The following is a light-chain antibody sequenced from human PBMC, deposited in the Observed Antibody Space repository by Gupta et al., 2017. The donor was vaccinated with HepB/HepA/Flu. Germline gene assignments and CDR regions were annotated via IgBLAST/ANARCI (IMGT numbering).Light chain of an antibody. CDR3: NARDSRGNNQWV. Sequence: SSELPQDPAVSVALGQPVRITCHGDSLRSYYASWYQQKPGQAPGLVIYGTNNRHAGIPDRVSGSTSGNTASVTITGAQAEEEADDYCNARDSRGNNQWVFGGGTKLTVL. V-gene: IGLV3-19*01. CDR1: SLRSYY. CDR2: GTN. J-gene: IGLJ3*02.